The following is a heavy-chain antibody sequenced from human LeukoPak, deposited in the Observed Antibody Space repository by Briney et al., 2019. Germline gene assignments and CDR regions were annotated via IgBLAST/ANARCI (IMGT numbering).Heavy chain of an antibody. CDR2: INPNNGGT. J-gene: IGHJ4*02. D-gene: IGHD2-15*01. Sequence: ASVKVSCKPSGYTFTGYYMHWVRQAPGQGLEWMGRINPNNGGTNYAQKLQGRVTMTRDTSISTAYMELSRLRSDDTAVYHCARDSSGRQSGDYWTQGTLVTVSS. CDR3: ARDSSGRQSGDY. CDR1: GYTFTGYY. V-gene: IGHV1-2*06.